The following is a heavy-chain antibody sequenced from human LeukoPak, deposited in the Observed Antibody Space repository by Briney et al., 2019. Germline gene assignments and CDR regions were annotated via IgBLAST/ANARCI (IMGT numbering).Heavy chain of an antibody. D-gene: IGHD1-26*01. V-gene: IGHV3-23*01. CDR1: GFTFTSYG. CDR3: TKGIVGSTKFDY. J-gene: IGHJ4*02. Sequence: GGTLRLSCIASGFTFTSYGLSWVRQAPGKGLEWVSGINNSGGTTYYADSVKGRFTISRDNSKNTLYLQMNSLRAEDTAVYYCTKGIVGSTKFDYWGQGTLVTVSS. CDR2: INNSGGTT.